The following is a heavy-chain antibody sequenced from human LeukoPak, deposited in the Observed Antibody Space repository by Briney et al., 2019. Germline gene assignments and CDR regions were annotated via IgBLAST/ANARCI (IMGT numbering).Heavy chain of an antibody. J-gene: IGHJ5*02. CDR2: ISGSGGST. D-gene: IGHD6-13*01. CDR3: AKDPSSSSSLEDENWFDP. V-gene: IGHV3-23*01. CDR1: GFTFSSYA. Sequence: GGSLRLSCAASGFTFSSYAMSWVRQAPGKGLEWVSAISGSGGSTYYADSVKGRFTISRDNSKNTLYLQMNSLRAEDTAVYYCAKDPSSSSSLEDENWFDPWGQGTLVTVSS.